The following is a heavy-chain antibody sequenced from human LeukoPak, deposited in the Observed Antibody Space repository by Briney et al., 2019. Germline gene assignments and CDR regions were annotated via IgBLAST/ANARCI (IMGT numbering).Heavy chain of an antibody. D-gene: IGHD6-19*01. Sequence: GGSLRLSCAASGFTFSGSAMHWVRQASGKGLEWVGRIRSKANSYATAYAASVKGRFTISRDDSKNTAYLQMNSLKTEDTAVYYCTQEFIAVAGTDYWGQGALVTVSS. CDR3: TQEFIAVAGTDY. V-gene: IGHV3-73*01. CDR1: GFTFSGSA. J-gene: IGHJ4*02. CDR2: IRSKANSYAT.